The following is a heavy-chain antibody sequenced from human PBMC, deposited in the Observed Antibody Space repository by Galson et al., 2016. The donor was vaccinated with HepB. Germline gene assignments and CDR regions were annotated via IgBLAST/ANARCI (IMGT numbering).Heavy chain of an antibody. D-gene: IGHD6-6*01. V-gene: IGHV3-9*01. CDR2: INWNSERI. Sequence: SLRLSCAASGFTGFTFSSYWMHWVRQAPGKGLEWVSGINWNSERIDYVDSVKGRLTIYRDNAKNSLYLQMNSLTTEDTALYFCAKGHRRSSSYFHFQALDVWGQGTAVTASS. J-gene: IGHJ6*02. CDR1: GFTGFTFSSYW. CDR3: AKGHRRSSSYFHFQALDV.